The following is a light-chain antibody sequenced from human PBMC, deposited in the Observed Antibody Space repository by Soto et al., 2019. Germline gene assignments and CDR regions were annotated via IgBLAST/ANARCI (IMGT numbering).Light chain of an antibody. CDR3: QQYDSSPMFT. Sequence: EIVLTQSPGTLSLFPGERATLSCRASQSVSSSYLAWYQQKPGQAPRLLIYGTSGRATGIPDRFSGSGSGTDFTHTISRLEPEDFAVYYCQQYDSSPMFTFGPGTKVDIK. J-gene: IGKJ3*01. CDR1: QSVSSSY. CDR2: GTS. V-gene: IGKV3-20*01.